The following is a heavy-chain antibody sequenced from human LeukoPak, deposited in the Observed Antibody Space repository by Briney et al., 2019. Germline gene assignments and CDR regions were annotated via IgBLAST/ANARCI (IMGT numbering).Heavy chain of an antibody. CDR2: IYYSGST. J-gene: IGHJ6*02. V-gene: IGHV4-30-4*01. CDR1: GGSISSGDYY. D-gene: IGHD6-6*01. CDR3: ARGELVDYYYGMDV. Sequence: SQTLSLTCTVSGGSISSGDYYWSWIRQPPGTGLEWIGYIYYSGSTYYNPSLKGRVTISVDTSKNQFSPKLSSVTAADTAVYYCARGELVDYYYGMDVWGQGTTVTVSS.